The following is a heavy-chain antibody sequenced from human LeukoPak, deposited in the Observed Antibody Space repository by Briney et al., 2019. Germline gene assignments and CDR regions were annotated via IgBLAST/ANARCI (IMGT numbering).Heavy chain of an antibody. Sequence: SVKVSCKASGGTFSSYAISWVRQAPGQGLEWMGGIIPIFGTANYAQKFQGRVTITADKSTSTAYMELSSLGSEDTAVYYCARGRGGAFFLGYWGQGTLVTVSS. CDR3: ARGRGGAFFLGY. V-gene: IGHV1-69*06. CDR2: IIPIFGTA. J-gene: IGHJ4*02. D-gene: IGHD2-21*01. CDR1: GGTFSSYA.